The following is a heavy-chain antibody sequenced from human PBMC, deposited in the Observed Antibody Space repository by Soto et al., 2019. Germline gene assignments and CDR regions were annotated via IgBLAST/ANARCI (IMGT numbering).Heavy chain of an antibody. CDR2: IYYSGST. V-gene: IGHV4-59*01. J-gene: IGHJ6*02. CDR3: AACSGVGYYYGMDV. Sequence: ASETLSLTCTVSGGSISSYYWSWIRQPPGKGLEWIGYIYYSGSTNYNPSLKSRVTISVDTSKNQFSLKLSSVTAADTAVYYCAACSGVGYYYGMDVWGQGTTVTVSS. D-gene: IGHD2-15*01. CDR1: GGSISSYY.